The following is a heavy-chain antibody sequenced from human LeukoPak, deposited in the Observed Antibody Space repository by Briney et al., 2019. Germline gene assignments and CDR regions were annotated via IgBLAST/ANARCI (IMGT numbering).Heavy chain of an antibody. CDR3: ARSPRLRFGELSSAY. Sequence: SETLSLTCAVYGGSFSGYYWSWIRQPPGKGLEWIGEINHSGSTNYNPSLKSRVTISVDTSKNQFSLKLSSVTAADTAVYYCARSPRLRFGELSSAYWGQGTLVTVSS. J-gene: IGHJ4*02. D-gene: IGHD3-10*01. CDR2: INHSGST. CDR1: GGSFSGYY. V-gene: IGHV4-34*01.